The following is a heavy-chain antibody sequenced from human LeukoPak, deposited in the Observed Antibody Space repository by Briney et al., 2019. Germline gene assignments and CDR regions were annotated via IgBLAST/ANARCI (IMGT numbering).Heavy chain of an antibody. D-gene: IGHD2-15*01. CDR3: ARGGYCSGGSCYYADYYGMDV. J-gene: IGHJ6*02. CDR1: GFTFSSYW. Sequence: GGSLRLSCAASGFTFSSYWMNWVRQAPGKGLEWVSSISSSSSYIYYADSVKGRFTISRDNAKNSLYLQMNSLRAEDTAVYYCARGGYCSGGSCYYADYYGMDVWGQGTTVTVSS. V-gene: IGHV3-21*01. CDR2: ISSSSSYI.